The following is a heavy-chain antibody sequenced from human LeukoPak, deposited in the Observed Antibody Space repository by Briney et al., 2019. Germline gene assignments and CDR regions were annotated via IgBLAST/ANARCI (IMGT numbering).Heavy chain of an antibody. D-gene: IGHD2-15*01. J-gene: IGHJ6*03. Sequence: GGSLRLSCAASGFTFSSYGMSWVRQAPGKGLEWVAFIRYDGSNKYYADSVKGRFTISRDNSKNTLYLQMNRLRAEDTAVYYCARAGYCSGGSCYSKNYYYYMDVWGKGTTVTVSS. CDR2: IRYDGSNK. CDR3: ARAGYCSGGSCYSKNYYYYMDV. V-gene: IGHV3-30*02. CDR1: GFTFSSYG.